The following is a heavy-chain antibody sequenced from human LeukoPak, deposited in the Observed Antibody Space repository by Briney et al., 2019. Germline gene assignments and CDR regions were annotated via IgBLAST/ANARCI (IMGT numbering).Heavy chain of an antibody. CDR2: IYYSGST. CDR3: ARCSPLEQWLVDPLSFDY. D-gene: IGHD6-19*01. Sequence: SETLSLTCTVSGGSISSYYWSWIRQPPGKGLEWIGYIYYSGSTNYNPSLKSRVTISVDTSKNQFSLKLSSVTAADTAVYYCARCSPLEQWLVDPLSFDYWGQGTLVTVSS. CDR1: GGSISSYY. J-gene: IGHJ4*02. V-gene: IGHV4-59*01.